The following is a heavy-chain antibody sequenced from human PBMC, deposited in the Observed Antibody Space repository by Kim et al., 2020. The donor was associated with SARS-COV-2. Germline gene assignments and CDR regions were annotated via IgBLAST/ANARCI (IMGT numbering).Heavy chain of an antibody. CDR2: VSSGGDIQ. CDR3: AREYKFSVGGFDI. Sequence: GGSLRLSCAASGFTFSDHTIHCVRQVPGKGLDWVAYVSSGGDIQYYSDSVKGRFTISRDNSKNMVYLQMHSLRPEATAVYYCAREYKFSVGGFDICVQGT. D-gene: IGHD1-20*01. CDR1: GFTFSDHT. V-gene: IGHV3-30-3*01. J-gene: IGHJ3*02.